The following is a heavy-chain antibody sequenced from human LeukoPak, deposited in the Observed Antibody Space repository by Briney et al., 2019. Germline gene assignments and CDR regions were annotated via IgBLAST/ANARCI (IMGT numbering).Heavy chain of an antibody. CDR1: GYTFTGYY. Sequence: ASVKVSCKASGYTFTGYYMHWVRQAPGQGLEWMGWINPNSGGTNYAQKFQGRVTMTRDTSTSTVYMELSSLRSEDTAVYYCARDGVVVAATYYYYYGMDVWGQGTTVTVSS. J-gene: IGHJ6*02. CDR2: INPNSGGT. CDR3: ARDGVVVAATYYYYYGMDV. D-gene: IGHD2-15*01. V-gene: IGHV1-2*02.